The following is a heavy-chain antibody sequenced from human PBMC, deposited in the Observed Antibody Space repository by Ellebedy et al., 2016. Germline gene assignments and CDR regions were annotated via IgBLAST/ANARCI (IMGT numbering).Heavy chain of an antibody. D-gene: IGHD3-22*01. CDR2: IYYSGST. CDR1: GGSISSYY. V-gene: IGHV4-59*08. J-gene: IGHJ4*02. CDR3: ARRPYGSAPVITTPGVVGFDY. Sequence: SETLSLTCTVSGGSISSYYWSWIRQPPGKGLEWIGYIYYSGSTNYNPSLKSRVTISVDTSKNQFSLKLSSVTAADTAVYYCARRPYGSAPVITTPGVVGFDYWGQGTLVTVSS.